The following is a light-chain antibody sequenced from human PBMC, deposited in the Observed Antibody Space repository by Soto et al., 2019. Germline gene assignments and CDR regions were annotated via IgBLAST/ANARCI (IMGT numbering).Light chain of an antibody. J-gene: IGKJ2*03. Sequence: EIVLTQSPGTLSLSPGESATLSCRASQSVSSTNLAWYQQKPGQSPRLVMFGASSRATGIPDRFSGSGSGTDFTLTISRLEPEDFAVYDCQQYGSSPVSFGQGTKLEIK. CDR3: QQYGSSPVS. CDR1: QSVSSTN. V-gene: IGKV3-20*01. CDR2: GAS.